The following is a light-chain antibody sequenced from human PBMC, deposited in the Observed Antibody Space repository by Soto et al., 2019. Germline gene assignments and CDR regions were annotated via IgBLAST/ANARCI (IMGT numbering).Light chain of an antibody. CDR1: SSNIGSNY. CDR3: AAWDDSLSGVV. CDR2: RNN. J-gene: IGLJ2*01. V-gene: IGLV1-47*01. Sequence: VLTQPPSASGTPGQRVTISCSGSSSNIGSNYVFWYQHLPGTAPKLLIYRNNQRPSGVPDRFSGSKSGTSASLAISGLRSEDETDYYCAAWDDSLSGVVFGGGTKVTVL.